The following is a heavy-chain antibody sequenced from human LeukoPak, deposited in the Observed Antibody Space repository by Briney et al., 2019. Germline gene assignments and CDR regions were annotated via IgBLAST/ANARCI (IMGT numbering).Heavy chain of an antibody. D-gene: IGHD4-23*01. V-gene: IGHV4-38-2*02. CDR3: ARVVGGNFDY. CDR2: VYHSGST. CDR1: GYFISSGYY. Sequence: SETLSLTCTVSGYFISSGYYWGWIRQPPGKGLEWIGSVYHSGSTYNNPSLKSRVSISVDTSRNQFSLKLSSVTAADTAVYYCARVVGGNFDYWGQGTLVTVSS. J-gene: IGHJ4*02.